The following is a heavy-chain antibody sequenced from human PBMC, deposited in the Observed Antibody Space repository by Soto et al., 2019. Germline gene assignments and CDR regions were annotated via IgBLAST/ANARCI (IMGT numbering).Heavy chain of an antibody. D-gene: IGHD2-21*02. J-gene: IGHJ5*02. V-gene: IGHV4-39*01. CDR3: VADLAFCGGDCHSGPVNWFGL. CDR2: VYYSGST. Sequence: SETLSLTCTVSGGSISSGTYYWDWIRQTPGKGLEWIGSVYYSGSTEYNPSLKSRITISVDASKNQFSLKMNSVTAADTAVYYCVADLAFCGGDCHSGPVNWFGLWGQGSLVTVSS. CDR1: GGSISSGTYY.